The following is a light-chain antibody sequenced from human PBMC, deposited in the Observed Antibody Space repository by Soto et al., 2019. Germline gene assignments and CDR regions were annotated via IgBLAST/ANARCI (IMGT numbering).Light chain of an antibody. Sequence: QSALTQPASVSGSPGQSITISCTGTSSDVGGYNYVSWYQQDPGKAPKLMIYDVSNWPSGVSNRFSGSKSGNTASLTISGLQAEDEGDYYCSSYASSSTPHVVFGGGTKVTVL. J-gene: IGLJ2*01. CDR3: SSYASSSTPHVV. V-gene: IGLV2-14*01. CDR1: SSDVGGYNY. CDR2: DVS.